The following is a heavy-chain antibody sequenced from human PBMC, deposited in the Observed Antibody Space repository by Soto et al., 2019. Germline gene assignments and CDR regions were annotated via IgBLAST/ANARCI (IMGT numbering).Heavy chain of an antibody. CDR1: GGTFSSYA. D-gene: IGHD3-10*01. CDR2: IIPIFGTA. V-gene: IGHV1-69*13. Sequence: ASVKVSCKASGGTFSSYAISWLRQAPGQGLEWMGGIIPIFGTANYAQKFQGRVTITADESTSTAYMELSSLRSEDTAVCYCARDYYGSGSYYKPFDYWGQGTLVTVS. J-gene: IGHJ4*02. CDR3: ARDYYGSGSYYKPFDY.